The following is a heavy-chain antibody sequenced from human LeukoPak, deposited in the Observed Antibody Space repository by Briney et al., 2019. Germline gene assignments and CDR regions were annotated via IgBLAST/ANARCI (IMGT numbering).Heavy chain of an antibody. J-gene: IGHJ3*02. CDR2: ISSSSSYI. CDR1: GFTFSSYS. D-gene: IGHD3-10*01. V-gene: IGHV3-21*01. CDR3: AREWEVLLWFGELPEAFDI. Sequence: GGSLRLSCAASGFTFSSYSMNWVRQAPGKGLEWVSSISSSSSYIYYADSVKGRFTISRDNAKNSLYLQMNSLRAEDTAVYYCAREWEVLLWFGELPEAFDIWGQGTMVTVSS.